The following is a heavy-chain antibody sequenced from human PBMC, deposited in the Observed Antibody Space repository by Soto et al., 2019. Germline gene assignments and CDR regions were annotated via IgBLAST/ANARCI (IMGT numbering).Heavy chain of an antibody. V-gene: IGHV4-34*01. CDR2: INHSGST. D-gene: IGHD6-6*01. Sequence: SETLSLTCAVYGGSFSGYYWSWIRQPPGKGLEWIGEINHSGSTNYNPSLKSRVTISVDTSKNQFSLKLSSVTAADTAVYYCARVEYSSSSSDYYYGMDVWGQGPRSPSP. J-gene: IGHJ6*02. CDR3: ARVEYSSSSSDYYYGMDV. CDR1: GGSFSGYY.